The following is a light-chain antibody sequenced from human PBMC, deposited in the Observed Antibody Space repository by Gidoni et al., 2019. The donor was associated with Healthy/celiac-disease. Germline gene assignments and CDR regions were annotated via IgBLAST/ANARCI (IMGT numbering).Light chain of an antibody. V-gene: IGKV3-20*01. CDR1: QSVSSSY. Sequence: IVLTQSPVTLSLSPGERATLACRASQSVSSSYLAWYQQKPGQAPRLLIYGASSRATGSPDRFSGSGSGTDFTLTISRLEPEDFAVYYCQQYGSSPRYSFGQGTKLEIK. J-gene: IGKJ2*03. CDR3: QQYGSSPRYS. CDR2: GAS.